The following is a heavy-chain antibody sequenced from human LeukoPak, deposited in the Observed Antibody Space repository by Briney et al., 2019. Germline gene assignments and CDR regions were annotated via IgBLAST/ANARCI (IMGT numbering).Heavy chain of an antibody. CDR3: AKDSNRDFDY. Sequence: GGSLRLSCAASGFTFDDYAMHWVRQAPGKGLEWVPGISWNSGSIGYADSVKGRFTISRDNAKNSLYLQMNSLRAEDTALYYCAKDSNRDFDYWGQGTLVTVSS. J-gene: IGHJ4*02. D-gene: IGHD2/OR15-2a*01. CDR2: ISWNSGSI. CDR1: GFTFDDYA. V-gene: IGHV3-9*01.